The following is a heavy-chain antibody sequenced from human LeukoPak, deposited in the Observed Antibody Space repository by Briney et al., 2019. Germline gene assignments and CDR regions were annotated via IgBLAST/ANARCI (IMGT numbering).Heavy chain of an antibody. V-gene: IGHV4-30-2*01. CDR3: ARDIEAAAGLWFDP. CDR2: IYHSGST. J-gene: IGHJ5*02. CDR1: GGSISSGGYY. D-gene: IGHD6-13*01. Sequence: SETLSLTCTVSGGSISSGGYYWSWIRQPPGKGLEWIGYIYHSGSTYYNPSLKSRVTISVDRSKNQFSLKLSSVTAADTAVYYCARDIEAAAGLWFDPWGQGTLVTISS.